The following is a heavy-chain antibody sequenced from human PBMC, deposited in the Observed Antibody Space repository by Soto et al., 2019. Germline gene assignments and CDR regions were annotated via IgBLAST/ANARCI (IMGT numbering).Heavy chain of an antibody. CDR1: GYNFAAYW. Sequence: GESLKISCKGSGYNFAAYWIGWVRQMPGKGLEWRGIIYPGDSDTRYSPSFQGQVTISADKSISTAYLQWSSLKASDTAMYYCASPGSYWNYGHGFDYWGQGTLVTVSS. CDR3: ASPGSYWNYGHGFDY. J-gene: IGHJ4*02. V-gene: IGHV5-51*01. CDR2: IYPGDSDT. D-gene: IGHD1-7*01.